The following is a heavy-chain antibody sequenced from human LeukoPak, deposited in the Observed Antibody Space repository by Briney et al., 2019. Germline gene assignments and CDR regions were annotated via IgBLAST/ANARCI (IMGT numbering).Heavy chain of an antibody. D-gene: IGHD3-3*01. V-gene: IGHV4-39*07. Sequence: SETLSLTCTVSGGSISGSTYYWGWIRQPPGEGLEWTGSISYSGTTYYNPSLKSRVTISVDTSKNQLSLELSSVTAADTAVYYCARSSGFTIFGVAPYYYMDVWGRGTTVTVFS. CDR3: ARSSGFTIFGVAPYYYMDV. J-gene: IGHJ6*03. CDR2: ISYSGTT. CDR1: GGSISGSTYY.